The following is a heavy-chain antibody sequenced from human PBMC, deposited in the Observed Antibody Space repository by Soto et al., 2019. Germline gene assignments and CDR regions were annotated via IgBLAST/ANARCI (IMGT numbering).Heavy chain of an antibody. Sequence: SQTLSLTCVISGDSVSSNSAAWNWIRQSPSRGLEWLGRTYYRTRWYYDYAVSVRSRITVNPDTSKNQFSLQLTSVTPEDTAVYYCAGTTSHYWYYMDASGKGTTVTVSS. CDR1: GDSVSSNSAA. CDR3: AGTTSHYWYYMDA. V-gene: IGHV6-1*01. J-gene: IGHJ6*03. D-gene: IGHD1-7*01. CDR2: TYYRTRWYY.